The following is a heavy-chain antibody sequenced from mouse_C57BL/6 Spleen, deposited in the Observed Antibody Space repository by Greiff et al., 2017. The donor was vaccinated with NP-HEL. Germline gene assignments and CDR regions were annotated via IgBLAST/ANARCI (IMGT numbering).Heavy chain of an antibody. V-gene: IGHV1-50*01. CDR3: ARRDGYGSYFDY. CDR1: GYTFTSYW. D-gene: IGHD1-1*01. Sequence: VQLQQPGAELVKPGASVKLSCKASGYTFTSYWMQWVKQRPGQGLEWIGEIDPSDSYTNYNQKFKGKATLTVDTSSSTAYMQLSSLTSEDSAVYYCARRDGYGSYFDYWGQGTTLTVSS. CDR2: IDPSDSYT. J-gene: IGHJ2*01.